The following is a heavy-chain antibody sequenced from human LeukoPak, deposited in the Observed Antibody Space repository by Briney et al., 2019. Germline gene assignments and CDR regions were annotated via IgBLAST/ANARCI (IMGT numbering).Heavy chain of an antibody. J-gene: IGHJ4*02. CDR3: AKVKRGYSGYDTFDY. Sequence: GGSLRLSCAASGFTFSSYSMNWVRQAPGKGLEWVSYISSSSSTIYYADSVKGRFTISRDNAKNSLYLQMNSLRAEDTAVYYCAKVKRGYSGYDTFDYWGQGTLVTVSS. CDR2: ISSSSSTI. V-gene: IGHV3-48*04. D-gene: IGHD5-12*01. CDR1: GFTFSSYS.